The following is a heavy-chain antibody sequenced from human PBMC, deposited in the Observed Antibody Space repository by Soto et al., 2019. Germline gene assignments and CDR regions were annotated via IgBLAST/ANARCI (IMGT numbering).Heavy chain of an antibody. J-gene: IGHJ4*02. D-gene: IGHD6-19*01. CDR1: GYTFTSYA. CDR2: INGGNGNT. Sequence: GGSVKVSCKASGYTFTSYAMHWVRQAPGQRLEWMGWINGGNGNTKYSQKFQGRVTITRDTSASTAYMELSSLRSEDTAVYYCARVSGWYHLDYWGQGTLVTVSS. CDR3: ARVSGWYHLDY. V-gene: IGHV1-3*01.